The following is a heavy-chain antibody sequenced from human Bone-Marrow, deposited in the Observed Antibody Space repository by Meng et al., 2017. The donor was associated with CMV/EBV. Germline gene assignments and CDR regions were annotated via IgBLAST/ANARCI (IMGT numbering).Heavy chain of an antibody. V-gene: IGHV1-69*05. CDR3: ARAPKGTTTPFDY. D-gene: IGHD1-7*01. CDR1: GGTFSSYA. J-gene: IGHJ4*02. Sequence: SVKVSCKASGGTFSSYAISWVRQAPGQGLEWMGGIIPIFGTANYAQKFQGRVTITTDESTSTAYMELSSLRSEDTAVYYCARAPKGTTTPFDYWGQRTLVTVSS. CDR2: IIPIFGTA.